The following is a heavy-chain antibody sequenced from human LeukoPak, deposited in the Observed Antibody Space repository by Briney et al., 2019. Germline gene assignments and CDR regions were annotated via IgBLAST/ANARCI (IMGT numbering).Heavy chain of an antibody. CDR2: VSTTGDT. CDR1: SGSISIYF. V-gene: IGHV4-4*07. J-gene: IGHJ4*02. D-gene: IGHD6-19*01. Sequence: SETLSLTCTFSSGSISIYFWTWIRPPAGEGLEWLGRVSTTGDTSYNPSLKSRVTMSVDTSKNQFSLKLSSVTVADTAVYYCAMSSGSPYFDYWGQGTLVTVSS. CDR3: AMSSGSPYFDY.